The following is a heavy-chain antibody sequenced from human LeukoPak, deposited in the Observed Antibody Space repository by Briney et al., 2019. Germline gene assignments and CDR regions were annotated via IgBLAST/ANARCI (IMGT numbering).Heavy chain of an antibody. CDR2: ISISSSYT. V-gene: IGHV3-11*06. Sequence: GGSLRLSCAASGFTFSDYYMSWIRQAPGKGLEWVSYISISSSYTNYADSVKGRFTISRDNAKNLLYLQMNSLRAEDTAMYYCARRYCSGGSCYSAYWFDPWGQGTLVTVSS. D-gene: IGHD2-15*01. CDR1: GFTFSDYY. CDR3: ARRYCSGGSCYSAYWFDP. J-gene: IGHJ5*02.